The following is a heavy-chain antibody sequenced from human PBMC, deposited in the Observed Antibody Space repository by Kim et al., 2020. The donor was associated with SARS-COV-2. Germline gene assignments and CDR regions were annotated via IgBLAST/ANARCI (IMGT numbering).Heavy chain of an antibody. CDR1: GGSISSGGYS. D-gene: IGHD2-2*01. Sequence: TLSLTCTVSGGSISSGGYSWSWIRQPPGKGLEWIGYIYHSGSTYYNPSLKSRVTISVDRSKNQFSLKLSSVTAADTAVYYCASLGYCSSTSCYRGARFDYWGQGTLVTVSS. V-gene: IGHV4-30-2*01. CDR3: ASLGYCSSTSCYRGARFDY. J-gene: IGHJ4*02. CDR2: IYHSGST.